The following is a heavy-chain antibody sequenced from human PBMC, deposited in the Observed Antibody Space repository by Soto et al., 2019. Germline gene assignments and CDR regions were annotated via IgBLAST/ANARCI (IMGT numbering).Heavy chain of an antibody. V-gene: IGHV3-74*01. CDR2: IDSDGDYT. Sequence: GGSLRLSCADSGFTFSSHWMHWVRQVPGKGLVWVSRIDSDGDYTDYADSVKGRFTISRDNAKNTLYLQMNSLTADDTAMYDCARGTVAASGIDEWGQGTLVTVSS. CDR1: GFTFSSHW. J-gene: IGHJ4*02. CDR3: ARGTVAASGIDE. D-gene: IGHD6-13*01.